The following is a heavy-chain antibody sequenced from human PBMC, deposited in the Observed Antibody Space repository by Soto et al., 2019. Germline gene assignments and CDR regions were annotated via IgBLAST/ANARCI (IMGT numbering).Heavy chain of an antibody. CDR3: ARDAREITIFGVVIRYFDY. J-gene: IGHJ4*02. Sequence: PSETLSLTCAVSGGSISSSNWCSWVRQPPGKGLEWIGEIYHSGSTNYNPSLKSRVTISVDKSKNQFPLKLSSVTAADTAVYYCARDAREITIFGVVIRYFDYWGQGTLVTVSS. D-gene: IGHD3-3*01. CDR1: GGSISSSNW. V-gene: IGHV4-4*02. CDR2: IYHSGST.